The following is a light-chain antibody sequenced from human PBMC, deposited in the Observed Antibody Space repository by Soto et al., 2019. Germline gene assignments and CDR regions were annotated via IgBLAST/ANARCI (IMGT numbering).Light chain of an antibody. V-gene: IGKV1-9*01. CDR2: AAS. J-gene: IGKJ4*01. CDR1: QGINRY. CDR3: QQLNSYPLT. Sequence: DIQLTQSPSFLSASVGDRVTITCRDSQGINRYLAWYQQKAGKAPKVLIYAASTLHSGVPSRFSGSGSGTEFTLTISSLQPEDFATYYCQQLNSYPLTFGGGTKVEIK.